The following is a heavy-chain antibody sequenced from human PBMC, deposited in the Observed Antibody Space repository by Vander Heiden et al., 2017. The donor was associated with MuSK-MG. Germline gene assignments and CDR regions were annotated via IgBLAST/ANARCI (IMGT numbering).Heavy chain of an antibody. CDR3: ARGSPPLAVTTSCFDY. CDR1: GFTFSSYA. CDR2: ISYDGSNK. J-gene: IGHJ4*02. V-gene: IGHV3-30-3*01. D-gene: IGHD4-17*01. Sequence: QVQLVESGGGVVQPGRSLRLSCAASGFTFSSYAMHWVRQAPGKGLEWVAVISYDGSNKYYADSVKGRFTISRDNSKNTPYLQMNSLRAEDTAVYYCARGSPPLAVTTSCFDYWGQGTLVTVSS.